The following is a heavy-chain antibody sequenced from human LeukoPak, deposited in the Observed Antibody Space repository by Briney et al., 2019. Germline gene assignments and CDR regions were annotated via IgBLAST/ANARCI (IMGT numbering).Heavy chain of an antibody. CDR2: ISWDSDSI. CDR1: GFIFDDYA. J-gene: IGHJ6*03. CDR3: AKGGGGRLIYYYYMDV. V-gene: IGHV3-9*03. Sequence: GGSLRLSCAASGFIFDDYAMHWVRQAPGKGLEWVSGISWDSDSIDYADSVKSRFTISRDNAKNSLYLQMNSLRAEDMALYYCAKGGGGRLIYYYYMDVWGKGTTVTVSS. D-gene: IGHD3-16*01.